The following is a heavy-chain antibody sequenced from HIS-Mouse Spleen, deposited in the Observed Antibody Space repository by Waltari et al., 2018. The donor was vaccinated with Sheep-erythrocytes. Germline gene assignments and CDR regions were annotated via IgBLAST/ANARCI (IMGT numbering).Heavy chain of an antibody. J-gene: IGHJ3*02. CDR1: GFTFSSYS. Sequence: EVQLVESGGGLVKPGGSLRLSCAASGFTFSSYSMNWVRQAPGKGLEWVSSISSSSSYIYYVDSVKGRFTISRDNAKNSLYLQMNSLRAEDTAVYYCARDSTSDAFDIWGQGTMVTVSS. D-gene: IGHD6-6*01. CDR2: ISSSSSYI. CDR3: ARDSTSDAFDI. V-gene: IGHV3-21*01.